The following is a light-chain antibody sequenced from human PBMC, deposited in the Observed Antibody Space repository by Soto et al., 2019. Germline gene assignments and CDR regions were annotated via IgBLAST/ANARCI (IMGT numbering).Light chain of an antibody. CDR2: GAS. Sequence: IQLTQSPSSLSASVGDRVTITCRASQGISSYLAWYQQKPGKAPKLLIYGASTLEGGVPFRFSGSGSGTEFTLTISSVQPEDFATYYCQQLNTYPITFGRGTRLEIK. J-gene: IGKJ5*01. CDR1: QGISSY. V-gene: IGKV1-9*01. CDR3: QQLNTYPIT.